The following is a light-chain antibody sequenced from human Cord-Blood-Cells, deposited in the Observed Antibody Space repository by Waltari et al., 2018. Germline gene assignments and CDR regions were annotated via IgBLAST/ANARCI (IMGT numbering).Light chain of an antibody. Sequence: SALTQPASVAGSPGPSIPISCTGTSSDVGGLHHVLCHQQHPGKAPKLIVQEVRNPPSGVSKRFSGSKSGNTASLTISGLQAEDEADYYCSSYTSSSTLYVFGTGTKVTVL. J-gene: IGLJ1*01. CDR2: EVR. CDR3: SSYTSSSTLYV. V-gene: IGLV2-14*01. CDR1: SSDVGGLHH.